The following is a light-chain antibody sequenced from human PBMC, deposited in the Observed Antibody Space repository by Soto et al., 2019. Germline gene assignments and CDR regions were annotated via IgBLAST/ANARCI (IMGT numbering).Light chain of an antibody. CDR3: QHYNSYSEA. CDR1: QTISSW. Sequence: DIQRTQSPSTGSGSVGDRVTITCRASQTISSWLAWYQQKPGKAPKLLIYKASTLKSGVPSRFSGSGSGTEFTLTISSLQPDDFATYYCQHYNSYSEAFGQGTKVDIK. CDR2: KAS. J-gene: IGKJ1*01. V-gene: IGKV1-5*03.